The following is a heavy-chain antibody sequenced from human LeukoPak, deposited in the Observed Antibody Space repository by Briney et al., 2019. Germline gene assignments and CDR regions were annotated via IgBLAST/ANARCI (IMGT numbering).Heavy chain of an antibody. J-gene: IGHJ4*02. V-gene: IGHV4-39*01. CDR2: IYYSGST. CDR1: GGSISGSSYY. D-gene: IGHD2-15*01. CDR3: ARGGDISAGYCSGGSCETRKPIDY. Sequence: ASETLSLTCSVSGGSISGSSYYWGWIRQPPGKGLEWIGSIYYSGSTYYNPSLKSRVTISVDTSKNQFSLKLSSVTAADTAVYYCARGGDISAGYCSGGSCETRKPIDYWGQGTLVTVSS.